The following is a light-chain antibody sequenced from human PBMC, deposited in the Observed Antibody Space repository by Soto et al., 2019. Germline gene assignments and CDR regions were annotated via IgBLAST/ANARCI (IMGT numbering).Light chain of an antibody. CDR1: SSNIGAGYD. CDR2: GNT. Sequence: QSVLTQPPSVSGAPGQRVTISCTGGSSNIGAGYDVHWYQQLPGTAPKLLIYGNTDRPSGVPDRFSGSKSGTSSSLAITGLQAEDEADYYCAAWDDNLRGYWVFGGGTKVTVL. CDR3: AAWDDNLRGYWV. J-gene: IGLJ2*01. V-gene: IGLV1-40*01.